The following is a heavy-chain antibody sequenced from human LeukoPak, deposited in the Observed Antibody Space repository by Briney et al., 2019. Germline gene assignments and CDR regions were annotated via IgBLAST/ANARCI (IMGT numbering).Heavy chain of an antibody. V-gene: IGHV4-30-2*01. CDR2: IYHSGST. CDR3: ARVAVDYDILDAFDI. CDR1: GGSIGSGGYY. J-gene: IGHJ3*02. Sequence: SETLSLTCTVSGGSIGSGGYYWSWIRQPPGKGLEWIGYIYHSGSTYYNPSLKSRVTISVDRSKNQFSLKLSSVTAADTAVYYCARVAVDYDILDAFDIWGQGTMVTVSS. D-gene: IGHD3-9*01.